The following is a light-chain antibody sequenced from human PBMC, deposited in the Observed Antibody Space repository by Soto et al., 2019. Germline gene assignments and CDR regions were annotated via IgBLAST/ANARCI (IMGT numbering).Light chain of an antibody. J-gene: IGKJ1*01. V-gene: IGKV3-20*01. CDR2: GAS. CDR3: QQYGSSPPT. Sequence: EIVLTQSPGTLSLSPGERATLSCRASQSVSSSYLAWYQQKPGQAPRLLIYGASSRATGIQDRFSGSGSGTDFTLNISRLEPEAFAVYYCQQYGSSPPTFGQGTKVEIK. CDR1: QSVSSSY.